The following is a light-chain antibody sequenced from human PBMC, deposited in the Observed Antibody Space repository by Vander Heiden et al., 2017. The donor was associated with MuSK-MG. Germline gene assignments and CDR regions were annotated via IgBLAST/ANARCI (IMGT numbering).Light chain of an antibody. CDR1: QSISSW. V-gene: IGKV1-5*03. CDR2: KAS. CDR3: QQYNSIPLN. J-gene: IGKJ4*01. Sequence: IPMTQSPSTLSASVGDRVTITCRASQSISSWLAWYQQKPGRAPKLLIYKASTLESGVPSRFSGSGSGTEFTLTITSLQPDDLATYHCQQYNSIPLNFGEGTKVEIK.